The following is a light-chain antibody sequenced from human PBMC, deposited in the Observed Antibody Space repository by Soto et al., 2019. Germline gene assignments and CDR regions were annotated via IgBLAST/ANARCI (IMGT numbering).Light chain of an antibody. CDR1: SSDVGGYDY. Sequence: QSALTQPASVSGSPGRSITISCTGTSSDVGGYDYVSWYQQHPGKAPKLMIYDISNRPSGVSDRFSGSKSANTASLTISGLQAEDEADYYCSSFTASNTEVFGGGTQLTVL. J-gene: IGLJ2*01. CDR2: DIS. V-gene: IGLV2-14*01. CDR3: SSFTASNTEV.